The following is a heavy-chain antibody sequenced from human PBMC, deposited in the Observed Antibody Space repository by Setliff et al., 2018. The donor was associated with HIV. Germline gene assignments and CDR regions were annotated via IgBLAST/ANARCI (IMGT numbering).Heavy chain of an antibody. J-gene: IGHJ4*02. V-gene: IGHV4-39*07. CDR3: ARDLGTRGSGSYGRFDY. CDR1: GGSISSSSYY. CDR2: IYHSGST. Sequence: SETLSLTCNVSGGSISSSSYYWGWIRQPPGKGLEWIGSIYHSGSTYYNPSLKSRVTISVDTSKTQFSLKLSSVTAADTAVYYCARDLGTRGSGSYGRFDYWGQGTLVTVSS. D-gene: IGHD3-10*01.